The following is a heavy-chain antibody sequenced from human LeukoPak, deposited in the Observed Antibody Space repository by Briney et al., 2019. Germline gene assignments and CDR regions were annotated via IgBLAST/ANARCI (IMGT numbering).Heavy chain of an antibody. Sequence: GESLKISCKGSGYSFTSYWIGWVRQMPGKGLEWMGIIYPGDSDTRYSPSFQGQVTISADKSISTAYLQWSSLKASDTAMYYCASSGATVTTTDGFDYWGQGTLVTVSS. D-gene: IGHD4-17*01. J-gene: IGHJ4*02. CDR3: ASSGATVTTTDGFDY. CDR2: IYPGDSDT. CDR1: GYSFTSYW. V-gene: IGHV5-51*01.